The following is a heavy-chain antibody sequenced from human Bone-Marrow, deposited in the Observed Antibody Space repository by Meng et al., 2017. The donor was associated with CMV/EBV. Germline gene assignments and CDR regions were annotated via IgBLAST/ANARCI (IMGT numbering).Heavy chain of an antibody. D-gene: IGHD4-23*01. V-gene: IGHV3-53*01. CDR2: IYSGGGT. J-gene: IGHJ3*02. CDR3: ARVVVTPSGAFDI. Sequence: AGYLRLSFAASRFTVISNYMSWVRQAPGKGLEWVSVIYSGGGTYYADSVKGRFTISRDNSKNTLDLQMNSLRVEDTAVYYCARVVVTPSGAFDIWGQGTMVTDSS. CDR1: RFTVISNY.